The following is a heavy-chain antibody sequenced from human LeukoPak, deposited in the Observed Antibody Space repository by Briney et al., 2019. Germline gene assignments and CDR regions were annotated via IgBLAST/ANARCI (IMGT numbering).Heavy chain of an antibody. CDR1: GFTFSSYA. Sequence: GGSLRLSCAASGFTFSSYAMSWVRQAPGKGLEWVSAISGSGGSTYYADSVKGRSTISRDNSKNTLYLQMNSLRAEDTAVYYCAKDGDGYFDWLLSLDYWGQGTLVTVSS. CDR2: ISGSGGST. CDR3: AKDGDGYFDWLLSLDY. V-gene: IGHV3-23*01. D-gene: IGHD3-9*01. J-gene: IGHJ4*02.